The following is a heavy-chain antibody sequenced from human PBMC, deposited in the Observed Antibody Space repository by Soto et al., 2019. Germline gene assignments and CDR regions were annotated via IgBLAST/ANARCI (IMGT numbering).Heavy chain of an antibody. Sequence: GESLKISCKGSGYSFTSYWISWVRQMPGKGLEWMGRIDPSDSYTNYSPSFQGHVTISADKSISTAYLQWSSLKASDPAMYYLARQGDSNSAPAFYHYYGMDVWGQGTTVTVSS. D-gene: IGHD6-6*01. CDR1: GYSFTSYW. V-gene: IGHV5-10-1*01. J-gene: IGHJ6*02. CDR2: IDPSDSYT. CDR3: ARQGDSNSAPAFYHYYGMDV.